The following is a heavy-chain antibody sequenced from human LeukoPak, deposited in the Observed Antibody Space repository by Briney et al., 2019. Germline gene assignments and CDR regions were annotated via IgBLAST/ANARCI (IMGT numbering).Heavy chain of an antibody. V-gene: IGHV4-4*07. CDR3: ARGTDFWSGYTNWFDP. J-gene: IGHJ5*02. Sequence: SETLSLTCTVSGGSITNYYWNWIRQPAGKGLEWIGRLYTSGSTDYNPSLKSRVTMSVGTSKNQFSLKLSSVTAADTAVYYCARGTDFWSGYTNWFDPWGQGTLVTVSS. CDR1: GGSITNYY. D-gene: IGHD3-3*01. CDR2: LYTSGST.